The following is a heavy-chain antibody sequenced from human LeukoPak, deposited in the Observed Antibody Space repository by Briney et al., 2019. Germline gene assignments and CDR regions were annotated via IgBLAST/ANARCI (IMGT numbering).Heavy chain of an antibody. CDR3: ARGMGPSTLDY. D-gene: IGHD1-26*01. J-gene: IGHJ4*02. Sequence: SVKVSCKASGGTFSSYAISWVRQAPGQGLEWMGRIIPILGIANYAQKFHGRVTITADKSTSTAYMELSSLRSEDTAVYYCARGMGPSTLDYWGQGTLVTVSS. V-gene: IGHV1-69*04. CDR2: IIPILGIA. CDR1: GGTFSSYA.